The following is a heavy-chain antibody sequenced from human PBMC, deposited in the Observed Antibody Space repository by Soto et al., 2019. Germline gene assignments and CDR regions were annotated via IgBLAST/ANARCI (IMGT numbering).Heavy chain of an antibody. V-gene: IGHV1-3*01. CDR3: ARDKFLGSVGVAGGWFDP. CDR2: INAGNGNT. J-gene: IGHJ5*02. CDR1: GYTFTSYA. D-gene: IGHD2-21*01. Sequence: ASVKVSCKASGYTFTSYAMHWVRQAPGQRLEWMGWINAGNGNTKYSQKLQGRVTITRDTSASTAYMELSSLRSEDTAVYYCARDKFLGSVGVAGGWFDPWGQGTLVTVSS.